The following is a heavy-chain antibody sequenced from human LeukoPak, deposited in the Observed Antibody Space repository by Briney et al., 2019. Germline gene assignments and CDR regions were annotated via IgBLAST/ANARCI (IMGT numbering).Heavy chain of an antibody. CDR3: ARTPRYYDSSGEFDY. CDR1: GGSISSGGYY. D-gene: IGHD3-22*01. CDR2: IYYSGST. Sequence: SQTLSLTCTVSGGSISSGGYYWSWIRQHPGKGLEWIGYIYYSGSTYYNSSLKSRVTISVDTSKNQFSLKLSSVSAADTAVYYCARTPRYYDSSGEFDYWGQGTLVTVSS. J-gene: IGHJ4*02. V-gene: IGHV4-31*03.